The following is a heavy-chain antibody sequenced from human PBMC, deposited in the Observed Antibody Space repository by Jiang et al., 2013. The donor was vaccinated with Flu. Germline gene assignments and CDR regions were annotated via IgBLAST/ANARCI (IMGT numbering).Heavy chain of an antibody. V-gene: IGHV2-5*02. J-gene: IGHJ4*02. CDR3: AHRQAGIAGYYFDY. CDR1: SLTTSGVG. Sequence: SLTTSGVGVGWIRQPPGRALEYLALIYWDDDKHYSPSLKSRLTITKDTSKHQVVLTMTNMDPVDTATYYCAHRQAGIAGYYFDYWGQGTLVTVSS. D-gene: IGHD6-13*01. CDR2: IYWDDDK.